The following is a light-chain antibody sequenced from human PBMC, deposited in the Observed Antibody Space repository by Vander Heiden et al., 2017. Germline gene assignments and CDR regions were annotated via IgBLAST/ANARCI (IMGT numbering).Light chain of an antibody. V-gene: IGLV1-40*01. CDR2: DNI. J-gene: IGLJ2*01. CDR3: QSYDSSLGGHVV. Sequence: QSVLTPPPSVSGAPGQRVTISCTGSTSTIGAGYDVHWYQQLPGTAPKLLIYDNINRPSGVPDRFSGSKSGTSASLAITGLQAEDEADYYCQSYDSSLGGHVVFGGGTKLTVL. CDR1: TSTIGAGYD.